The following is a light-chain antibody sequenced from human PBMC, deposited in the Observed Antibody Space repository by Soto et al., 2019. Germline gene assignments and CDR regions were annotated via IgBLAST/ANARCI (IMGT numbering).Light chain of an antibody. V-gene: IGLV3-9*01. J-gene: IGLJ2*01. CDR1: NIGSKN. Sequence: SYELTQPLSVSVALGQTARITCGGNNIGSKNVHWYQQKPGQAPVLVIYRDSNRPSGIPERFSGSNSGNTATLTISRAQAGDEADYYCQVWDNSTAHVVFGGGTKLTVL. CDR2: RDS. CDR3: QVWDNSTAHVV.